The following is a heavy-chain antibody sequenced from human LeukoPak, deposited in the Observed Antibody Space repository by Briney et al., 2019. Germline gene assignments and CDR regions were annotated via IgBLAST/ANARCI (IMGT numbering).Heavy chain of an antibody. CDR3: AKDPSGSGWPSYGMDV. CDR2: IRYDGSNK. D-gene: IGHD3-10*01. V-gene: IGHV3-30*02. Sequence: PGGSLRLSCAASGFTFSSYGMHWVRQAPGKGLEWAAFIRYDGSNKYYADSVKGRFTISRDNAENSLYLQMNSLRAEDTALYYCAKDPSGSGWPSYGMDVWGQGTTVTVSS. CDR1: GFTFSSYG. J-gene: IGHJ6*02.